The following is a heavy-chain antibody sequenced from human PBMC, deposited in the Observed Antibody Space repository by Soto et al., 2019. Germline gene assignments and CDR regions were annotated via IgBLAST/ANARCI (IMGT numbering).Heavy chain of an antibody. Sequence: GGSLRLSCAASGFTFSSYSMNWVRQAPGKGLEWVSYISSSSSTIYYADSVKGRLTISRDNAKNSLYLQMNSLRAEDTAVYYCARLYCTNGVCYTMDAFDIWGQGTMVTVSS. J-gene: IGHJ3*02. D-gene: IGHD2-8*01. CDR1: GFTFSSYS. V-gene: IGHV3-48*04. CDR2: ISSSSSTI. CDR3: ARLYCTNGVCYTMDAFDI.